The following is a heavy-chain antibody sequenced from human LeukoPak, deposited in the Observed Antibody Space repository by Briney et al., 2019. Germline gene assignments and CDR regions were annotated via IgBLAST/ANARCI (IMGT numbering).Heavy chain of an antibody. Sequence: SSETLSLTCSVSGGYISSYYWGWIRQPPGKGLEWIGYIYYSGRTNYNPSLESRVTISVDTSKTQFSLKLSSVTAADTAVYYCARECDSSGPLIWGQGTMVTVSS. CDR3: ARECDSSGPLI. CDR1: GGYISSYY. CDR2: IYYSGRT. V-gene: IGHV4-59*01. D-gene: IGHD3-22*01. J-gene: IGHJ3*02.